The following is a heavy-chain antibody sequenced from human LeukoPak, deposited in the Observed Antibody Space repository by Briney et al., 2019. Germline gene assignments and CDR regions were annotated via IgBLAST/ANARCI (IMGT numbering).Heavy chain of an antibody. CDR3: ARGGESDSN. J-gene: IGHJ4*02. D-gene: IGHD3-10*01. CDR2: INHSGST. V-gene: IGHV4-34*01. Sequence: PSETLSLTCAVYGGSFSGYYWSWIRQPPGKGLEWIGEINHSGSTNYNPSLKSRVTISVDTSKNQFSLKLSSVTAADTAVYYSARGGESDSNWGQGTLVTVSS. CDR1: GGSFSGYY.